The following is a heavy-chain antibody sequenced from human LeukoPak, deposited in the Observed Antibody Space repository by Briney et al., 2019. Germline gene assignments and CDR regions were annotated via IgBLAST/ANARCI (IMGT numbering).Heavy chain of an antibody. J-gene: IGHJ4*02. CDR1: GYTFTGYY. CDR3: ARPYDSSGYYYFDY. Sequence: ASVKVSCKASGYTFTGYYMHWVRQAPGQGLEWMGWISPNSGGTNYAQKFQGRVTMTRDTSISTAYMELSRLRSDDTAVYYCARPYDSSGYYYFDYWGQGTLVTVSS. D-gene: IGHD3-22*01. V-gene: IGHV1-2*02. CDR2: ISPNSGGT.